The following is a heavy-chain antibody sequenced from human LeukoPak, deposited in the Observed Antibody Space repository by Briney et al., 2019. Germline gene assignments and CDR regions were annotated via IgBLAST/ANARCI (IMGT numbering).Heavy chain of an antibody. Sequence: GASVKVSCKASGYTFTGYYMHWVRQAPGQGLEWMGWISAYNGYTKYAPSLQGRVTMTTDTSTSTAYMQLRSLRSDDTAMYYCARVGGNYEGLIDYWGQGTLVTVSS. D-gene: IGHD1-26*01. V-gene: IGHV1-18*04. CDR1: GYTFTGYY. J-gene: IGHJ4*02. CDR3: ARVGGNYEGLIDY. CDR2: ISAYNGYT.